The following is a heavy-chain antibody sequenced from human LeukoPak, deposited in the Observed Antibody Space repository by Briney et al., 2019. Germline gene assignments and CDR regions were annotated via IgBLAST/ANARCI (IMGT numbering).Heavy chain of an antibody. CDR2: IYHTATT. Sequence: SETLSLTYAVSGDSIRSDRWNWIRQIPGKGLEWIGYIYHTATTNYNHSFRTRVTMSLDTSNNQFSLRLTSVTAADTAVYYCARTPARSGWAYYFDYWGQGALVTVSS. V-gene: IGHV4-4*09. CDR3: ARTPARSGWAYYFDY. D-gene: IGHD6-19*01. J-gene: IGHJ4*02. CDR1: GDSIRSDR.